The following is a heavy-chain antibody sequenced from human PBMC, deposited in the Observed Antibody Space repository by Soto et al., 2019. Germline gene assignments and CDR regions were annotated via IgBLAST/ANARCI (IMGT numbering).Heavy chain of an antibody. CDR1: GYTFSDYY. D-gene: IGHD3-3*01. V-gene: IGHV3-11*01. CDR3: ASHYDMWSGYLSPVDY. Sequence: QVQLVESGGDLVKPGGSLRLSCAASGYTFSDYYMSWIRQTPGKGLEWISYIDTSGTKIYYADSVKGRFTITRDNAKNSPCLEMNSLRDEDTAVYYCASHYDMWSGYLSPVDYWGQGTLVTVSS. CDR2: IDTSGTKI. J-gene: IGHJ4*02.